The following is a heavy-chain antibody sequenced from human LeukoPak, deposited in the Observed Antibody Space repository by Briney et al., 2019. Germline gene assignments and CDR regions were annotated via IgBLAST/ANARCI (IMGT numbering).Heavy chain of an antibody. CDR3: ARLEPIVGATIKGGWFDP. CDR1: GGSISSSSYY. V-gene: IGHV4-39*07. CDR2: IYYSGST. Sequence: SETLSLTCTVSGGSISSSSYYWGWIRQPPGKGLEWIGSIYYSGSTYYNPSLKSRVTISVDTSKNQFSLKLSSVTAADTAVYYCARLEPIVGATIKGGWFDPWGQGTLVTVSS. J-gene: IGHJ5*02. D-gene: IGHD1-26*01.